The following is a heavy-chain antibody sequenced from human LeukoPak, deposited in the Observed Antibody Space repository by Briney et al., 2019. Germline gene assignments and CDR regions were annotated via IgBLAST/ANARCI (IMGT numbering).Heavy chain of an antibody. CDR2: ISCDGSNT. D-gene: IGHD1-26*01. Sequence: GGSLRLSCAASGFTFGSYAMHWVRQAPGKGLEWVAVISCDGSNTYYADSVKGRFTISRDNSKNTLYLQMNSLRAEDTAVYYCARAGEYSGSYRYDFDYWGQGTLVTVSS. J-gene: IGHJ4*02. V-gene: IGHV3-30*01. CDR3: ARAGEYSGSYRYDFDY. CDR1: GFTFGSYA.